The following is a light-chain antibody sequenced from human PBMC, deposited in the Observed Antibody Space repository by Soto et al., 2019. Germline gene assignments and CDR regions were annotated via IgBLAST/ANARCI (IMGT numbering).Light chain of an antibody. Sequence: EIVMTQSPATLSVSPLESATLSCRASQSVSSNLAWHQQKPGQAPRILMYDASTRATGISARFSGSGSGTDFTLTISRLEPEDFAVYYCQQYGSFGQGTKVDIK. CDR3: QQYGS. V-gene: IGKV3-15*01. CDR2: DAS. CDR1: QSVSSN. J-gene: IGKJ1*01.